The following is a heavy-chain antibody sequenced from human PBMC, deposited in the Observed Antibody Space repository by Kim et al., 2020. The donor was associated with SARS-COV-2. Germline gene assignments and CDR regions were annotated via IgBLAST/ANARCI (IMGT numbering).Heavy chain of an antibody. CDR1: GYTLTELS. V-gene: IGHV1-24*01. D-gene: IGHD1-26*01. Sequence: ASVKVSCKVSGYTLTELSMHWVRQAPGKGLEWMGGFDPEDGETIYAQKFQGRVTMTEDTSTDTAYMELSSLRSEDTAVYYCATDHGGSNGIQGWFDPWGQGTLVTVSS. J-gene: IGHJ5*02. CDR2: FDPEDGET. CDR3: ATDHGGSNGIQGWFDP.